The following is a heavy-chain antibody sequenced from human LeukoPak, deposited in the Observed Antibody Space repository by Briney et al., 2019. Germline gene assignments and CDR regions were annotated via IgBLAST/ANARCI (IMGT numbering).Heavy chain of an antibody. V-gene: IGHV1-18*01. Sequence: ASVKVSCKASGYTFTSYGISWVRQAPGQGLEWMGWISAYNGNTNYAQKLQGRVTMTTDTPTSTAYMELRSLRSDDTAVYYCARGLVGDPNEYYYDSSGYYLPFDYWGQGTLVTVSS. J-gene: IGHJ4*02. D-gene: IGHD3-22*01. CDR1: GYTFTSYG. CDR2: ISAYNGNT. CDR3: ARGLVGDPNEYYYDSSGYYLPFDY.